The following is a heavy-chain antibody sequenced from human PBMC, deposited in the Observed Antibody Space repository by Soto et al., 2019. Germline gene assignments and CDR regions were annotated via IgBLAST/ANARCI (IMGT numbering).Heavy chain of an antibody. CDR1: GFTFSSYA. Sequence: RLSCAASGFTFSSYAMHWVRQAPGKGLEWVAVISYDGSNKYYADSVKGRFTISRDNSKNTLYLQMNSLRAEDTAVYYCARDIRYRSSSRPWVNWGQGTLVTVSS. CDR2: ISYDGSNK. CDR3: ARDIRYRSSSRPWVN. J-gene: IGHJ4*02. D-gene: IGHD6-13*01. V-gene: IGHV3-30-3*01.